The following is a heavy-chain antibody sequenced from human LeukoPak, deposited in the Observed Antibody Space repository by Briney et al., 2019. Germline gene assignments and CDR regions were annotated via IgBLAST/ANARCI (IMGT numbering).Heavy chain of an antibody. CDR3: AKDLPGIAVAGTEMY. V-gene: IGHV3-30*18. CDR1: GFTFSSYG. D-gene: IGHD6-19*01. J-gene: IGHJ4*02. CDR2: ISYDGSNK. Sequence: GGSLRLSCAASGFTFSSYGMHWVRQAPGKGLDGVAVISYDGSNKYYADSVKGRFTISRDNSKNPLYLQMNSLRAEDTAVYYCAKDLPGIAVAGTEMYWGQGTLVTVSS.